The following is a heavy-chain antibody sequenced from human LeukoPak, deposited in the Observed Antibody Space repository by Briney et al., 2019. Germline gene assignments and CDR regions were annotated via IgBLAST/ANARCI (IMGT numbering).Heavy chain of an antibody. J-gene: IGHJ5*02. Sequence: GGSLRLSCAASGFTFSSYSMNWVRQAPGKGLEWVSYISSSSSTIYYADSVKGRFAISRDNAKNSLYLQMNSLRAEDTAVYYCARGGGIAVAGNWFDPWGQGTLVTVSS. V-gene: IGHV3-48*01. CDR3: ARGGGIAVAGNWFDP. CDR1: GFTFSSYS. D-gene: IGHD6-19*01. CDR2: ISSSSSTI.